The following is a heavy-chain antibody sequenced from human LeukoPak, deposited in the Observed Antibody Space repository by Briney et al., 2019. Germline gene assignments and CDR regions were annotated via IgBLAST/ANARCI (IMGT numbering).Heavy chain of an antibody. V-gene: IGHV3-30-3*01. J-gene: IGHJ4*02. CDR1: EFTFSSYA. Sequence: GGSLRLSCAASEFTFSSYAMHWVRQAPGKGLEWVAVISYDGNTKYYADSVKGRFTISRDNSKNTLYLQMNSVRPEDTAVYYCARDRGFGGDDYWGQGTLVTVSS. CDR3: ARDRGFGGDDY. CDR2: ISYDGNTK. D-gene: IGHD3-10*01.